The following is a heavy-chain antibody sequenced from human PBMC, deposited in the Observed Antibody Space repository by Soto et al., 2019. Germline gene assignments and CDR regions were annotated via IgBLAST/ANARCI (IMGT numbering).Heavy chain of an antibody. CDR3: VRGGSANYYGLFDS. CDR2: IKSDASTI. CDR1: GFTFSSYW. V-gene: IGHV3-74*03. D-gene: IGHD1-26*01. Sequence: EVQLVESGGGLVQPGGSQRLSCAASGFTFSSYWMHWVRQVPGKGLVWVSRIKSDASTIMYADSVKGRFTISRDNAKNTLYLQVNSLRPEDTAVYYCVRGGSANYYGLFDSWGQGTLVTVSS. J-gene: IGHJ4*02.